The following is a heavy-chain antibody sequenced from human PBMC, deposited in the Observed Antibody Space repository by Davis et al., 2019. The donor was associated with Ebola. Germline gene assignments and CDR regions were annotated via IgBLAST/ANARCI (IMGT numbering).Heavy chain of an antibody. CDR2: INAGNGNT. J-gene: IGHJ4*02. D-gene: IGHD5-24*01. V-gene: IGHV1-3*01. CDR1: GYTFTSYA. Sequence: AASVKVSCKASGYTFTSYAMHWVRQAPGQRLEWMGWINAGNGNTKYSQKFQGRVTMTTDTSTSTAYMELRSLRSDDTAVYYCARDRRWLQSRAARTDYWGQGTLVTVSS. CDR3: ARDRRWLQSRAARTDY.